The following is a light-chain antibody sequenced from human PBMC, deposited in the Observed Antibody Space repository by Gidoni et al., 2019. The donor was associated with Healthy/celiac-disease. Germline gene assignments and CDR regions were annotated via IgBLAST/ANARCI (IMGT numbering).Light chain of an antibody. CDR3: QSYDSSLSGVV. V-gene: IGLV1-40*01. J-gene: IGLJ2*01. Sequence: QSVLTQPPPVSGAPGQRVTISCTGSSPNIGAGYDVHWYQQLPGTAPKPLIYGNSNRPSGVPDRFSGSKSGTSASLAITGLQAEDEADYYCQSYDSSLSGVVFGGGTKLTVL. CDR1: SPNIGAGYD. CDR2: GNS.